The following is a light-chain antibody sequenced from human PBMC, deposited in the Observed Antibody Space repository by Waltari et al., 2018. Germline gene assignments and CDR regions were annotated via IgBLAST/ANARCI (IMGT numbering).Light chain of an antibody. V-gene: IGKV3-20*01. CDR1: PSLGSNS. CDR2: GAS. CDR3: QQYGTSSLT. J-gene: IGKJ4*01. Sequence: IVLAQSPGTLSLSPVERASVPCLASPSLGSNSLAWYQQKPCQAPRLLIYGASSRATANPDRFSGSGSGTDFTLTISRLEPEDFAVYYCQQYGTSSLTFGGGTRVEIK.